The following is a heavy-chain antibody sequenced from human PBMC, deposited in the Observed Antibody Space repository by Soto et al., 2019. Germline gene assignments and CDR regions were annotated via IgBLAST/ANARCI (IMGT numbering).Heavy chain of an antibody. CDR3: TTRYTWNDNYFDP. CDR2: SYYSGTT. V-gene: IGHV4-39*01. Sequence: SETLSLTCTVSGASISVHSYYWTWICQPPGKGLEWIGSSYYSGTTYFNPSLKSRATISVDTSKNQFSLRLTSVTAADTAIYYCTTRYTWNDNYFDPWGPGALVTVSS. D-gene: IGHD3-9*01. J-gene: IGHJ5*02. CDR1: GASISVHSYY.